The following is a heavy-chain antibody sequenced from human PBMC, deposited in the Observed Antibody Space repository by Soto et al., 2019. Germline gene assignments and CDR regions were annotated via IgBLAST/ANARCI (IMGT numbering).Heavy chain of an antibody. CDR3: ARVKAQIISSGWYGGEDI. V-gene: IGHV3-23*01. D-gene: IGHD6-19*01. CDR1: GFTFSTYA. CDR2: IRGSGGNT. Sequence: EVQLLESGGGLVQPGGSLRLSCAASGFTFSTYAMSWVRQAPGKGLEWVATIRGSGGNTHYADSVKGRFTTSTDNSENTVYLQMTSLRAEDTAVYYCARVKAQIISSGWYGGEDIWGHGTMVTVSS. J-gene: IGHJ3*02.